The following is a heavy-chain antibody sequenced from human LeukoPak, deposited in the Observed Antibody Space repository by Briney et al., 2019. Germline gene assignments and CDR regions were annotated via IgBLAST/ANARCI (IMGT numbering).Heavy chain of an antibody. CDR3: AKDGRYCSGGSCSNWFDP. J-gene: IGHJ5*02. Sequence: GSLRLSCAASGFTFSSYGMHWVRQAPGKGLEWVAVISYDGSNKYYADSVKGRFTISRDNSKNTLYLQMNSLRAEDTAVYYCAKDGRYCSGGSCSNWFDPWGQGTLVTVSS. V-gene: IGHV3-30*18. CDR1: GFTFSSYG. CDR2: ISYDGSNK. D-gene: IGHD2-15*01.